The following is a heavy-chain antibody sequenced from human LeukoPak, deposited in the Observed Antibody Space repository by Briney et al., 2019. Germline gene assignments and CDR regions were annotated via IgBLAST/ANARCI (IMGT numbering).Heavy chain of an antibody. J-gene: IGHJ4*02. CDR1: GFTFNTYA. CDR3: AKTTVGYSSGRYPGWPADC. Sequence: GGSLRLSCAASGFTFNTYAIYWVRQAPGKGLEWVSGICGSGGCTYYADSVKGRFPLSRDNSKHTVYLQMNSLTADDTAVYYCAKTTVGYSSGRYPGWPADCWGQGTLVTVSP. V-gene: IGHV3-23*01. CDR2: ICGSGGCT. D-gene: IGHD6-19*01.